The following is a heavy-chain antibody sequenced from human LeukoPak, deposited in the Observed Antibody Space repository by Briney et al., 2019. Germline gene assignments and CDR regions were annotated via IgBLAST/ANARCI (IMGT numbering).Heavy chain of an antibody. J-gene: IGHJ6*02. CDR1: GYTLTELS. CDR3: ATVYSNYGDYYGMDV. CDR2: FDPEDGET. D-gene: IGHD4-11*01. V-gene: IGHV1-24*01. Sequence: ASVKVSCKVSGYTLTELSMHWVRQARGKGLEWMGGFDPEDGETIYAQKFQGRVTMTEDTSTDTAYMELSSLRSEDTAVYYCATVYSNYGDYYGMDVWGQGTTVTVSS.